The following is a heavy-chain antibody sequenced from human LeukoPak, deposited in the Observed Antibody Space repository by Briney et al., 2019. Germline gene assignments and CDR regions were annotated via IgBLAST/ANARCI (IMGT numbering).Heavy chain of an antibody. CDR2: ISDSSYYI. J-gene: IGHJ3*02. CDR1: GFTFSSYA. D-gene: IGHD2-15*01. V-gene: IGHV3-23*01. Sequence: PGGSLRLSCAASGFTFSSYAMSWVRQAPGKGLEWVSSISDSSYYIYYADSVRGRSTISRDNSKNTLYLQMNSLRAEDTAVYYCAHARGYSPFDMWGQGTMVTVSS. CDR3: AHARGYSPFDM.